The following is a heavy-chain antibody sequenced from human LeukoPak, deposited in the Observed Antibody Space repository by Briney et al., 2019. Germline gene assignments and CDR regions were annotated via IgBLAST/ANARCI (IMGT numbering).Heavy chain of an antibody. CDR3: ARDRWFDP. V-gene: IGHV3-23*01. CDR1: GFTFSNYA. CDR2: ISGSGGST. Sequence: GGSLRLSCVASGFTFSNYAMSWVRQAPGKGLEWVSGISGSGGSTYYADSVKGRFTISRDNSKNTLYVQMNSLRAEDTAVYYCARDRWFDPWGQGTLVTVSS. J-gene: IGHJ5*02.